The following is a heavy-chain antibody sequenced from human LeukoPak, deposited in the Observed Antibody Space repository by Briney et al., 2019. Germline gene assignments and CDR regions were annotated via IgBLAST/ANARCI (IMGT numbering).Heavy chain of an antibody. Sequence: SETLSLTCTVSGYSISSDYYWGWIRQPPGKGLEWIGSIYHSGRTSYNPSLKSRVTISVDTSENQFSLKLSSVTAADTAVFYCAREAGDNWFDPWGQGILVTVSS. CDR3: AREAGDNWFDP. CDR2: IYHSGRT. J-gene: IGHJ5*02. V-gene: IGHV4-38-2*02. CDR1: GYSISSDYY. D-gene: IGHD3-10*01.